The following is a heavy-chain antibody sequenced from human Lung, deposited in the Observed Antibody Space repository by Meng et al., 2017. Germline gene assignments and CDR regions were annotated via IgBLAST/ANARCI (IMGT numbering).Heavy chain of an antibody. CDR1: GYNFPDYY. CDR3: ARDEDISAAGKLFGDY. V-gene: IGHV1-2*06. J-gene: IGHJ4*01. D-gene: IGHD6-13*01. Sequence: QVQLLRSGAEGKKPAASVKVSCKPSGYNFPDYYIHWVRRAPGQGLEWMGRIDPKTGDTHYALKFQGRVTMTGDTSISTAYMELSGLRSDDTAMYYCARDEDISAAGKLFGDYWGHGTLVTVSS. CDR2: IDPKTGDT.